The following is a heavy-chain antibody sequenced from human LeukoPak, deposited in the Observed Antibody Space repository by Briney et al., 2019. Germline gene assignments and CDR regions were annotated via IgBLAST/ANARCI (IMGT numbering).Heavy chain of an antibody. J-gene: IGHJ4*02. Sequence: GGSLRLSCAASGFTFSSYWMSWVRQAPGKGLEWVANIKQDGSEKYYVDSVKGRFTISRDNAKNSLYLQMNSLRAEDTAVYYCAREGYSSSWDVGYWGQGTLVTVSS. CDR3: AREGYSSSWDVGY. V-gene: IGHV3-7*01. CDR2: IKQDGSEK. D-gene: IGHD6-13*01. CDR1: GFTFSSYW.